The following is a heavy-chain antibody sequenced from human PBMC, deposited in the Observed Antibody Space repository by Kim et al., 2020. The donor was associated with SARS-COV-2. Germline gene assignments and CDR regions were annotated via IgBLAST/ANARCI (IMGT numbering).Heavy chain of an antibody. Sequence: SVKGRFTISRDNSKNTLYLQMNSLRAEDTAVYYCARDQGLWFGEPVALDVWGQGTTVTVSS. J-gene: IGHJ6*02. V-gene: IGHV3-30*01. D-gene: IGHD3-10*01. CDR3: ARDQGLWFGEPVALDV.